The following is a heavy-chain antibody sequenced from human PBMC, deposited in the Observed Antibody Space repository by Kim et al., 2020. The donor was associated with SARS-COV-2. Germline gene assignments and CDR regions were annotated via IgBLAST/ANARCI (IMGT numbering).Heavy chain of an antibody. CDR2: IKSKTDGGTT. CDR3: TTAARTRQISYYYYYGMDV. CDR1: GFTFSNAW. Sequence: GGSLRLSCAASGFTFSNAWMSWVRQAPGKGLEWVGRIKSKTDGGTTDYAAPVKGRFTISRDDSKNTLYLQMNSLKTEDTAVYYCTTAARTRQISYYYYYGMDVWGQGTPVTVSS. V-gene: IGHV3-15*01. J-gene: IGHJ6*02. D-gene: IGHD6-6*01.